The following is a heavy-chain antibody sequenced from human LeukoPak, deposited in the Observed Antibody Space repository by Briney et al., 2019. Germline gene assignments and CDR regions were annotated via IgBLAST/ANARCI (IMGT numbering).Heavy chain of an antibody. J-gene: IGHJ4*02. CDR2: IIPILDTT. V-gene: IGHV1-69*08. CDR3: TGYSSGWLTYY. D-gene: IGHD6-19*01. Sequence: SVRVSCKASGGTFSSFSFSWVRQAPGQGLEWMGRIIPILDTTNYAQKFQGRVTMTADKSTSTAYMKLSSLKSEDTAVYYCTGYSSGWLTYYWGQGTLVTVSS. CDR1: GGTFSSFS.